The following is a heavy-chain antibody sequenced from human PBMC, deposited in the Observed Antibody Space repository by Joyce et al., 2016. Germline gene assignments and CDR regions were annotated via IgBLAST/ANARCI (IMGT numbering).Heavy chain of an antibody. V-gene: IGHV3-33*01. D-gene: IGHD1-26*01. CDR3: ARSDTQYGLGWGDY. CDR1: GFTFSSYG. CDR2: IWSDGTKK. Sequence: QVQLVESGGGVVQPGRSLRLSCAASGFTFSSYGRHWVRQAPGEGLEWVGVIWSDGTKKYYAYSVKGRFTISRDNSKNTLYLQSNSLRAEDTAVYYCARSDTQYGLGWGDYWGQGTLVTVSS. J-gene: IGHJ4*02.